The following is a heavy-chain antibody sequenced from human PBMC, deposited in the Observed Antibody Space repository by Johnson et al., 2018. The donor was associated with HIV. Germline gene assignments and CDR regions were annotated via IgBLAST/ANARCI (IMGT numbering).Heavy chain of an antibody. CDR2: IFSVGDV. D-gene: IGHD3-9*01. J-gene: IGHJ3*01. CDR3: AGDGRDLVTRGSFDV. V-gene: IGHV3-66*02. Sequence: VLLVESGGGLVQPGGSLRLSCAASGITVGTNYMSWVRQAPGKGLEWVSVIFSVGDVYYADSVKGRFTISRDNSKNMVYLQMNSLRPEDTAVYYCAGDGRDLVTRGSFDVWGQGTVVTVSS. CDR1: GITVGTNY.